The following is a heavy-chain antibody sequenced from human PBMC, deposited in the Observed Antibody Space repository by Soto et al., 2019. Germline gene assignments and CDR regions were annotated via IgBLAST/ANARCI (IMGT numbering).Heavy chain of an antibody. Sequence: SGGGLVKPGGSLRLSCAAFGFTFRTHTMNWVRQAPGRGLEWVSVISSSSASIYYADSLKGRFTISRDNAKNSLYLQMNSLRADDTAVYYCARADILTGFVDYWGQGTLVTVSS. CDR2: ISSSSASI. V-gene: IGHV3-21*01. J-gene: IGHJ4*02. CDR3: ARADILTGFVDY. D-gene: IGHD3-9*01. CDR1: GFTFRTHT.